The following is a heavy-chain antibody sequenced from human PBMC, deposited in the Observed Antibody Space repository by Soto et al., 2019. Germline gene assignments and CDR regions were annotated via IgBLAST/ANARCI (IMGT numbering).Heavy chain of an antibody. CDR2: INTDESSR. CDR3: ARDPSIVLVPAATYYYYYYGMDV. V-gene: IGHV3-74*01. J-gene: IGHJ6*02. D-gene: IGHD2-2*01. Sequence: PGGSLRLSCAASGFIFNSYWMHWVRQAPGKGLVWVSRINTDESSRSYADSVKGRFTISRDNAKNPLYLQMNSLRAEDTAVYYCARDPSIVLVPAATYYYYYYGMDVWGQGTTVTVSS. CDR1: GFIFNSYW.